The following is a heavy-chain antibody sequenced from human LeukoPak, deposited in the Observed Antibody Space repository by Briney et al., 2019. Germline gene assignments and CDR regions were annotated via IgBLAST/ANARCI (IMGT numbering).Heavy chain of an antibody. D-gene: IGHD6-13*01. V-gene: IGHV1-2*02. CDR1: GYTFTGYY. CDR2: INPNSGGT. Sequence: ASVKVSCKASGYTFTGYYMHWVRQAPGQGLEWMGWINPNSGGTNYAQKFQGRVTMTRDTSISTAYMELSSLRSEDTAVYYCARAGAAAGSFLDYWGQGTLVTVSS. CDR3: ARAGAAAGSFLDY. J-gene: IGHJ4*02.